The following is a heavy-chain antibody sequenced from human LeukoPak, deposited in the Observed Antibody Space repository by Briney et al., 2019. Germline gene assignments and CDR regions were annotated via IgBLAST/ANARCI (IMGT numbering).Heavy chain of an antibody. CDR3: ARGEYYYDSSGYWDFDY. CDR2: MNPNSGNT. J-gene: IGHJ4*02. V-gene: IGHV1-8*01. D-gene: IGHD3-22*01. Sequence: ASVKVSCKASGYSFTSYDINWVRQATGQGLEWMGWMNPNSGNTGYAQKFQGRVTMTRNTSISTAYMELSSLRSEDTAVYYCARGEYYYDSSGYWDFDYWGQGTLVTVSS. CDR1: GYSFTSYD.